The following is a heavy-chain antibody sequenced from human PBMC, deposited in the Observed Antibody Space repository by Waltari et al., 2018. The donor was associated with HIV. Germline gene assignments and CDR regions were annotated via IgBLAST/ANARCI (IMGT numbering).Heavy chain of an antibody. CDR3: ARDIAAAGTGWFDP. J-gene: IGHJ5*02. D-gene: IGHD6-13*01. CDR2: ISSSSSYH. CDR1: GFTFSSYS. Sequence: EVQLVESGGGLVKPGGSLRLSCAASGFTFSSYSMNWVRQAPGKGLEWVSSISSSSSYHNYADSGKGRFTISRDNAKNPLYLQMNSLRAEDTAGYYCARDIAAAGTGWFDPWGQGTLVTVSS. V-gene: IGHV3-21*01.